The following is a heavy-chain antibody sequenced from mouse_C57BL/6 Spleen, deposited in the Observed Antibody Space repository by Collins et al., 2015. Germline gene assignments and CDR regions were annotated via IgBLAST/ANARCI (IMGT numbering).Heavy chain of an antibody. D-gene: IGHD4-1*01. CDR1: GYTLTSYW. J-gene: IGHJ1*03. CDR2: IDPSDSET. CDR3: ARLGPDWYFDV. Sequence: QVQLQQPGAELVRPGSSVKLSCKASGYTLTSYWMHWVKQRPIQGLEWIGNIDPSDSETHYNQKFKDKATLTVDKSSSTAYMQLSSLTSEDSAVYYCARLGPDWYFDVWGTGTTVTVSS. V-gene: IGHV1-52*01.